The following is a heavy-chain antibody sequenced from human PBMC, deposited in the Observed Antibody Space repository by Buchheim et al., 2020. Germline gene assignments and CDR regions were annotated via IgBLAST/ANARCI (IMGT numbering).Heavy chain of an antibody. CDR1: GFTLSGYA. D-gene: IGHD3-16*01. V-gene: IGHV3-23*01. Sequence: EVPLLESGGGLVQPGEFLRLSCAASGFTLSGYAMSWVRQAPGKGLEWVSAISASGDATFYTDSVRGRFTISRDRSKNTLYLEMNSLRAEDTAVYYCTIRLDDVSQRWGQGTL. CDR3: TIRLDDVSQR. J-gene: IGHJ4*02. CDR2: ISASGDAT.